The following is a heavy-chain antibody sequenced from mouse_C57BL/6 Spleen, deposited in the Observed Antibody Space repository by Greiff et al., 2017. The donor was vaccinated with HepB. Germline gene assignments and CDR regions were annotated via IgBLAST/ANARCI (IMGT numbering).Heavy chain of an antibody. CDR1: GFTFSSYG. CDR3: ARPYGSSHWYFDV. J-gene: IGHJ1*03. V-gene: IGHV5-6*01. Sequence: EVMLVESGGDLVKPGGSLKLSCAASGFTFSSYGMSWVRQTPDKRLEWVATISSGGSYTYYPDSVKGRFTISRDNAKNTLYLQMSSLKSEDTAMYYCARPYGSSHWYFDVWGTGTTVTVSS. D-gene: IGHD1-1*01. CDR2: ISSGGSYT.